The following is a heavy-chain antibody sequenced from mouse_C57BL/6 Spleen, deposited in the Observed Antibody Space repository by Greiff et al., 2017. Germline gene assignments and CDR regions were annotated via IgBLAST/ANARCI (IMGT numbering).Heavy chain of an antibody. Sequence: QVQLQQSGAELVRPGASVTLSCKASGYTFTDYEMHWVKQTPVHGLEWIGAIDPETGGTAYNQKFKGKAILTADKSSSTAYMELRSLTSEDSAVYYCTRGDGYFYYFDYWGQGTTHTVSS. D-gene: IGHD2-3*01. J-gene: IGHJ2*01. CDR1: GYTFTDYE. V-gene: IGHV1-15*01. CDR2: IDPETGGT. CDR3: TRGDGYFYYFDY.